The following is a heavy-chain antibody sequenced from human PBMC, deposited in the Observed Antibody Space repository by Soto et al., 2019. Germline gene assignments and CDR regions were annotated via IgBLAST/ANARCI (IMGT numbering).Heavy chain of an antibody. Sequence: ASVKVSCKASGYTFTRYDIYWVRQATGQGLEWMGWMNPNTGNSGYAQKFQGRVTMTSDTSISTARMELSSLRSEDTAVYYCARRAETNGWNGFGADKYYFDFWGQGTLVTVSS. CDR2: MNPNTGNS. V-gene: IGHV1-8*01. D-gene: IGHD1-1*01. J-gene: IGHJ4*02. CDR3: ARRAETNGWNGFGADKYYFDF. CDR1: GYTFTRYD.